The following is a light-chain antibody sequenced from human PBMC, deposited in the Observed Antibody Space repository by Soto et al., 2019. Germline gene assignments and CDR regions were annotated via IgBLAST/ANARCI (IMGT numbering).Light chain of an antibody. V-gene: IGKV3-15*01. CDR1: QSVSSN. J-gene: IGKJ2*01. CDR3: QQYNNWPPLYT. CDR2: GAS. Sequence: EIVITQSPATLSVSPGERATLSCRASQSVSSNLAWYQQKPGQAPRLLIYGASTRATGIPARSSGSGSGTEFTLTISSLQXEDFAVYYCQQYNNWPPLYTFGQGTKVDIK.